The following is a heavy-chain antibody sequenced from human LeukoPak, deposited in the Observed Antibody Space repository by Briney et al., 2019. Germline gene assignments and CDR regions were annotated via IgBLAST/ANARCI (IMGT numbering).Heavy chain of an antibody. CDR1: GFTFSNHW. V-gene: IGHV3-15*01. Sequence: GGSLRLSCAASGFTFSNHWMNWVRQAPGKGLEWVGRIKSKTDGGTTDYAAPVKGRFTISRDDSKNTLYLQMNSLKTEDTAVYYCTTDPRGSGWWALDYWGQGTLVTVSS. J-gene: IGHJ4*02. CDR3: TTDPRGSGWWALDY. D-gene: IGHD6-19*01. CDR2: IKSKTDGGTT.